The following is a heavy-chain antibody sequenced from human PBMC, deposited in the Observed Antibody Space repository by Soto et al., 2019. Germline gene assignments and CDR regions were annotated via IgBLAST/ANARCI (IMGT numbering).Heavy chain of an antibody. Sequence: GASAKPSCKASGGTLSRTAISWVQQAPGQGLEWMGGIIPIFGPAIYAQKFRGRVSIIADESTRTAYMEMSSLRSDDTAVYYCGTGSSWTKVESWGQGTLVTVSS. V-gene: IGHV1-69*13. D-gene: IGHD6-13*01. CDR3: GTGSSWTKVES. CDR1: GGTLSRTA. CDR2: IIPIFGPA. J-gene: IGHJ4*02.